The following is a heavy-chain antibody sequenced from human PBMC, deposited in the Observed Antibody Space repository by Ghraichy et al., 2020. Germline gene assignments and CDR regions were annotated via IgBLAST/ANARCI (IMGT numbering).Heavy chain of an antibody. CDR2: ISYDGSNK. V-gene: IGHV3-30*04. CDR3: ARDSVAGFDY. Sequence: GGSLRLSCAASGFTFSSYAMHWVRQAPGKGLEWVAVISYDGSNKYYADSVKGRFTISRDNSKNTLYLQMNSLRAEDTAVYYCARDSVAGFDYWGQGTLVTVSS. CDR1: GFTFSSYA. D-gene: IGHD6-19*01. J-gene: IGHJ4*02.